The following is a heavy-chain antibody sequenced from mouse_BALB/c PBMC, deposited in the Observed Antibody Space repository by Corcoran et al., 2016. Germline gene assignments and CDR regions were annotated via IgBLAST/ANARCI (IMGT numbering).Heavy chain of an antibody. D-gene: IGHD4-1*01. V-gene: IGHV9-3-1*01. CDR2: INTYTGEP. J-gene: IGHJ4*01. CDR1: GYTFTNYG. CDR3: ARSANWDAMDY. Sequence: QIQLVQSGPELKKPGETVKISCKASGYTFTNYGMNWVKQAPGKGLKWMGWINTYTGEPTYADDFKGRFAFSLETSASTAYLQINNLKNEDTATYFCARSANWDAMDYWGQGTPVTVSS.